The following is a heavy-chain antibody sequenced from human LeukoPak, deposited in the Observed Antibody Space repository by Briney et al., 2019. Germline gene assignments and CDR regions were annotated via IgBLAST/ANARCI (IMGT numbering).Heavy chain of an antibody. V-gene: IGHV3-30*02. CDR2: IRNDGSDK. CDR3: AKDLEAGTSGYSLDY. J-gene: IGHJ4*02. CDR1: GFTFRSYG. Sequence: GGSLRISYAASGFTFRSYGMHWVRQAPGQGLEWVAFIRNDGSDKYYADSVRGRFTISRDNSKNSLHVQMNSLRVEDTAVYYCAKDLEAGTSGYSLDYWGQGTLVTVSS. D-gene: IGHD3-22*01.